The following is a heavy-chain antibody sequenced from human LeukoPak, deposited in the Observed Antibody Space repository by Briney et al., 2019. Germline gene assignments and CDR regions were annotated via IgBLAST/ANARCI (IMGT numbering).Heavy chain of an antibody. D-gene: IGHD3-3*01. Sequence: SVKVSCKASGGTFSSYAISWVRQAPGQGLGWMGGIIPIFGTANYAQKFQGRVTITADESTSTAYMELSSLRSEDTAVYYCASYSDFWSGIPEYYFDYWGQGTLVTVSS. V-gene: IGHV1-69*13. CDR2: IIPIFGTA. CDR1: GGTFSSYA. CDR3: ASYSDFWSGIPEYYFDY. J-gene: IGHJ4*02.